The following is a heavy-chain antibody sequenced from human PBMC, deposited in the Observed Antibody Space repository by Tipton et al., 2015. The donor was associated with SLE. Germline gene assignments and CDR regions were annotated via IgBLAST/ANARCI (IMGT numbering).Heavy chain of an antibody. V-gene: IGHV4-39*07. CDR1: GGSISSSSYY. Sequence: TLSLTCTVSGGSISSSSYYWDWIRPPPGKGLEWIGSMYYSGSTYYNPSLKSRVTISIDTSKNQFSLKLSSMTAADTAVYYCARHERWPHFGYWGQGTLVTVSS. CDR3: ARHERWPHFGY. D-gene: IGHD6-19*01. J-gene: IGHJ4*02. CDR2: MYYSGST.